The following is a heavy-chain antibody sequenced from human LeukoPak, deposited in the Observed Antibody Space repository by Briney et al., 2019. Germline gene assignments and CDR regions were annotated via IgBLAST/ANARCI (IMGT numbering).Heavy chain of an antibody. CDR2: INTNTGNP. CDR3: ARSTYYYDSSGYLYYFDY. Sequence: ASVEVSCKASGYTFTSYAMNWVRQAPGQGLEWMGWINTNTGNPTYAQGFTGRFVFSLDTSVSTAYLQISSLKAEDTAVYYCARSTYYYDSSGYLYYFDYWGQGTLVTVSS. V-gene: IGHV7-4-1*02. D-gene: IGHD3-22*01. J-gene: IGHJ4*02. CDR1: GYTFTSYA.